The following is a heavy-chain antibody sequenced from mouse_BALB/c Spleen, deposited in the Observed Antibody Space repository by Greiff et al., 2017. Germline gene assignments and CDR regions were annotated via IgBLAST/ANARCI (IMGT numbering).Heavy chain of an antibody. V-gene: IGHV1S137*01. D-gene: IGHD2-4*01. CDR3: ARRNDYDVFAY. CDR1: GYTFTDYA. Sequence: QVQLQQSGAELVRPGVSVKISCKGSGYTFTDYAMHWVKQSHAKSLEWIGVISTYYGDASYNQKFKGKATMTVDKSSSTAYMELARLTSEDSAIYYCARRNDYDVFAYWGQGTLVTVSA. J-gene: IGHJ3*01. CDR2: ISTYYGDA.